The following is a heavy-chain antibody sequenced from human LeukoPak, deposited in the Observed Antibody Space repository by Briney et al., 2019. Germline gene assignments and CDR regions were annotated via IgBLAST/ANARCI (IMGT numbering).Heavy chain of an antibody. CDR3: ARGGVRHYVSNWFDP. J-gene: IGHJ5*02. D-gene: IGHD3-10*01. CDR1: GGSISSYY. CDR2: IYYSGST. Sequence: TSETLSLTCTVSGGSISSYYWSWIRQPPGKGLEWIGYIYYSGSTNYNPSLKSRVTISVDTSKNQFSLKLSSVTAADTAVYYCARGGVRHYVSNWFDPWGQGTLVTVSS. V-gene: IGHV4-59*01.